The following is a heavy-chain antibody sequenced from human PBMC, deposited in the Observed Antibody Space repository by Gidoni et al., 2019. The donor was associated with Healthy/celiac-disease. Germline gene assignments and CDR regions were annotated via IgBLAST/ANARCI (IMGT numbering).Heavy chain of an antibody. CDR2: IYYSGST. V-gene: IGHV4-39*07. D-gene: IGHD5-18*01. Sequence: QLQLQESGPGLVKPSETLSLTCTVSGGSISSSSYYWGWIRQPPGKGLEWIGSIYYSGSTYYNPSLKSRVTISVDTSKNQFSLKLSSVTAADTAVYYCARDPLTAIGIFDYWGQGTLVTVSS. CDR1: GGSISSSSYY. J-gene: IGHJ4*02. CDR3: ARDPLTAIGIFDY.